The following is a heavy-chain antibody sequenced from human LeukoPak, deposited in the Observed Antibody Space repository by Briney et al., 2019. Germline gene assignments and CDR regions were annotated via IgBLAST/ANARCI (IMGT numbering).Heavy chain of an antibody. V-gene: IGHV4-59*01. Sequence: SETLSLTCTVSDGSISSNYWTSIRQPPGKGLEWIVYIFYSGSTNYNPSLKSRVTISVDTSKNQFSLKLSSVTAADTAVYYCARDRRANWYFDLWGRGTLVTVSS. J-gene: IGHJ2*01. CDR3: ARDRRANWYFDL. CDR2: IFYSGST. CDR1: DGSISSNY.